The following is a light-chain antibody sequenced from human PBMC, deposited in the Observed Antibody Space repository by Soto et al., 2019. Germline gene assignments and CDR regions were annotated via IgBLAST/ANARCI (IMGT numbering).Light chain of an antibody. J-gene: IGKJ4*01. CDR3: QHYVTWPLT. V-gene: IGKV3-15*01. CDR1: QSVSSL. Sequence: IVLTQSPATLSVSPGERATLSCRASQSVSSLLAWYQQKPRQAPRLLIYDTSIRATGVPARFSGSRSGAEFTLTISSLQSEDFAVYYCQHYVTWPLTFGGGTKVESK. CDR2: DTS.